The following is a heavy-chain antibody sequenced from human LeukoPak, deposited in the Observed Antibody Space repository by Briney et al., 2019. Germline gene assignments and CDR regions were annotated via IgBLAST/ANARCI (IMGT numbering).Heavy chain of an antibody. CDR1: GYTFTGYY. CDR3: AAGGQLDQYYYYMDV. Sequence: ASVKVSCKASGYTFTGYYMHWVRQAPGQGLEWMGWINPNSGGTNYAQKFQGRVTMTRDTSISTAYMELSRLRSDDTAVYYCAAGGQLDQYYYYMDVWGKGTTVTVSS. CDR2: INPNSGGT. V-gene: IGHV1-2*02. D-gene: IGHD6-6*01. J-gene: IGHJ6*03.